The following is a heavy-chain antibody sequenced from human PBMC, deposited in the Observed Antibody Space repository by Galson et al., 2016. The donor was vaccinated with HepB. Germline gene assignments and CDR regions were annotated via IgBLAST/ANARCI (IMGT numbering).Heavy chain of an antibody. V-gene: IGHV3-30*03. Sequence: SLRLSCAASGLTFSTYGMHWVRQAPGKGLEWVAVISYDGDTKYHADSVKGRFTISRDNSKNTLYLQMHRLRFEDTAVYYCASDPRQWQRGYNYGFEYWGQGTQVSVSS. D-gene: IGHD5-18*01. CDR3: ASDPRQWQRGYNYGFEY. CDR2: ISYDGDTK. J-gene: IGHJ4*02. CDR1: GLTFSTYG.